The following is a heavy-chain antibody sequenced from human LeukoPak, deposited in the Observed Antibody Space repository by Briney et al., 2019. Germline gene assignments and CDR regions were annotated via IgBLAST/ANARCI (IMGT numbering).Heavy chain of an antibody. J-gene: IGHJ4*02. D-gene: IGHD2-15*01. Sequence: GASVRVSCKASGYTFTSYYMHWVRQAPGQGLEWMGIINPSGGSTSYAQKFQGRVTMTRDMSTSTVYMELSSLRSEDTAVYYCARPNPGYCSGGSCYSMDYWAQGTLVTVSS. CDR2: INPSGGST. CDR3: ARPNPGYCSGGSCYSMDY. CDR1: GYTFTSYY. V-gene: IGHV1-46*01.